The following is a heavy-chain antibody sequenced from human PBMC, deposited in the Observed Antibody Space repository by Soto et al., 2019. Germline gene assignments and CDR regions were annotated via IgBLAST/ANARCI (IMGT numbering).Heavy chain of an antibody. CDR3: ARSDWFDP. V-gene: IGHV3-74*01. J-gene: IGHJ5*02. Sequence: GGSLRLSCAASGFTFSTYWMHWVRQAPGKGLVWVSRIKSDGSSTTYADSVKGRFTISRDNAKNTLYLQMNSLRVEDTAVYYCARSDWFDPWGQGTLVTVSS. CDR2: IKSDGSST. CDR1: GFTFSTYW.